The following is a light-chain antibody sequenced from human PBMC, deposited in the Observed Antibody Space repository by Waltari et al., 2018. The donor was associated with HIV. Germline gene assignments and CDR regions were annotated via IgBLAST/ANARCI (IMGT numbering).Light chain of an antibody. CDR1: SGSLASNY. CDR2: KDD. CDR3: QSYDNENPVL. V-gene: IGLV6-57*01. J-gene: IGLJ2*01. Sequence: NFMLTQPHSVSESPGKTVTISCTRSSGSLASNYVPWYQQRPGSSPTTVIYKDDQRPSGVPDRFSGSIDSSSNSASLTISGLRTEDEADYYCQSYDNENPVLFGGGTKLTVL.